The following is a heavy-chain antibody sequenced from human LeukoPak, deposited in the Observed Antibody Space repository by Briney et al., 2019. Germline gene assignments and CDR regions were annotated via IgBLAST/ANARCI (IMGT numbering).Heavy chain of an antibody. J-gene: IGHJ4*02. V-gene: IGHV1-46*01. Sequence: ASVKVSCKASGYTFTSYYMSWVRQAPGQGLEWMGIINPIGGNTSYAQKFQGRVTMTRDTSTSTVYMELSSLRSEDTAVYYCARTEVGGYYLSGISYWGQGTLVTVSS. CDR2: INPIGGNT. CDR3: ARTEVGGYYLSGISY. D-gene: IGHD3-10*01. CDR1: GYTFTSYY.